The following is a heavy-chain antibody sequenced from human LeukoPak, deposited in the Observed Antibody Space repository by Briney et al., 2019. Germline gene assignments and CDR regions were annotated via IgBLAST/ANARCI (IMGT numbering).Heavy chain of an antibody. CDR1: GYTFTSYD. J-gene: IGHJ4*02. CDR2: VNPNSGNT. V-gene: IGHV1-8*01. CDR3: ARGRRGSGKYYFDY. D-gene: IGHD3-10*01. Sequence: ASVKVSCKASGYTFTSYDINWVRQATGQGLEWMGWVNPNSGNTGYAQKFQGRVTMTRNTSISTAYMELSSLRSEDTAVYYCARGRRGSGKYYFDYWGQGTLVTVSS.